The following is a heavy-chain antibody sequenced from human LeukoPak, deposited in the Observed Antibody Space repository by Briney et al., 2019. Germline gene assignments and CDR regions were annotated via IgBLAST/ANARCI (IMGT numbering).Heavy chain of an antibody. V-gene: IGHV1-46*01. CDR3: ARVPPIVVGEYYFDY. CDR2: INPSGGST. Sequence: ASVKVSCKASGYTFTSYYMHWVRQAPGQGLEWMGIINPSGGSTSYAQKFQGRVTMTRDTSTSTVYMELSSLRSEDTAVYYCARVPPIVVGEYYFDYWGQGTLVTVSS. D-gene: IGHD3-22*01. J-gene: IGHJ4*02. CDR1: GYTFTSYY.